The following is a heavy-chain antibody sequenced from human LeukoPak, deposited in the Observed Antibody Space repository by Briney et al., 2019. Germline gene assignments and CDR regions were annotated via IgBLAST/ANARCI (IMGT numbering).Heavy chain of an antibody. CDR3: AKDLLALRRTSNFDY. CDR2: ISYDGSNK. V-gene: IGHV3-30*18. Sequence: PGRSLRLSCAASRFIFSNYGMHWVRQAPGKGLEWVAVISYDGSNKYYADSVKGRFTISRDDSKNTLYLQMNSLRAEHTAVYYCAKDLLALRRTSNFDYWGQGTLVTVSS. D-gene: IGHD1-26*01. J-gene: IGHJ4*02. CDR1: RFIFSNYG.